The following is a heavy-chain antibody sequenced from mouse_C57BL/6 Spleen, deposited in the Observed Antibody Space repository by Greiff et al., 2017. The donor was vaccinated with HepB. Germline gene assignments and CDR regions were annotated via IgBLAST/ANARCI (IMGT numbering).Heavy chain of an antibody. CDR3: TRRGNGDWYFDV. Sequence: QVQLKQSGAELVRPGASVTLSCKASGYTFTDYEMHWVKQTPVHGLEWIGAIDPETGGTAYNQKFKGKAILTADKSSSTAYMELRSLTSEDSAVYYCTRRGNGDWYFDVWGTGTTVTVSS. CDR2: IDPETGGT. V-gene: IGHV1-15*01. J-gene: IGHJ1*03. CDR1: GYTFTDYE.